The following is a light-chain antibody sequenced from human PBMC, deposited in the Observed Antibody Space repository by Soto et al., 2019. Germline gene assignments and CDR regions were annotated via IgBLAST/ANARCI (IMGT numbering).Light chain of an antibody. J-gene: IGLJ1*01. CDR1: SSDVGGYNY. CDR2: DVS. V-gene: IGLV2-14*03. Sequence: QSALTKPASVSGSPGQSITISCTSTSSDVGGYNYVSWYQQHPGKAPKLMIYDVSNRPSGVSNRFSGSKSGNTASLTISGLQAEDEADYYCSSYTSSSLHVFGTGTKLTVL. CDR3: SSYTSSSLHV.